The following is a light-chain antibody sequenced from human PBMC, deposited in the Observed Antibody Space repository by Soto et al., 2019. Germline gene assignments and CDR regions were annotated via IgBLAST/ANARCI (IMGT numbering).Light chain of an antibody. Sequence: DIQMTQAPSSLSASVGDRVTITCRASQDIRNYLAWYQQKPGKVPKLLIYAASTLRSGVPSRFSGSGSGTDFTLTISSLQPEDVATYYCQAHNSAPITFGGGTKVDIK. CDR2: AAS. J-gene: IGKJ4*01. V-gene: IGKV1-27*01. CDR3: QAHNSAPIT. CDR1: QDIRNY.